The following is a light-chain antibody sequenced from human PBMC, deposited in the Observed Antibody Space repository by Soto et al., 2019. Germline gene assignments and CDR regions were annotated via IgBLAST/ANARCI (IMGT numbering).Light chain of an antibody. CDR3: QQANSFPLT. Sequence: DIQVTQSPSSVSASVGDRVTITCRASQDINNWLAWYQQKPGKAPKLLIYTTSNLQSGVPSRFSGRGSGTDFTLHINSLQSEDFATYYCQQANSFPLTFGGGTKVEIK. J-gene: IGKJ4*01. V-gene: IGKV1D-12*01. CDR2: TTS. CDR1: QDINNW.